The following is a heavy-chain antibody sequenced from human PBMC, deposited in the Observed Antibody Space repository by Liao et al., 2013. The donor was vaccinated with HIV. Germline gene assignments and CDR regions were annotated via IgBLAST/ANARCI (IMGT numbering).Heavy chain of an antibody. V-gene: IGHV4-59*10. J-gene: IGHJ2*01. CDR3: VRDRQLPPAGWYFDL. Sequence: QVQLQQWGAGLLKPSETLSLTCAVSGDSISTYYWSWVRQPAGKGLEWIGRVYTSGSTNDNPSLKSRVTMSMDSSKNQLSLKLSSATAADTAVYFCVRDRQLPPAGWYFDLWGRGTPVTVSS. D-gene: IGHD6-13*01. CDR1: GDSISTYY. CDR2: VYTSGST.